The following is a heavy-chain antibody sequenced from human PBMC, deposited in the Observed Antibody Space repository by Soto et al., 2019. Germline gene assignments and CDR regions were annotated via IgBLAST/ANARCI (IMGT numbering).Heavy chain of an antibody. D-gene: IGHD3-10*01. Sequence: QITLKESGPTLVKPTQTLTLTCSFSGFSLNTYGVGVAWIRQPPGKALEWFALIFWDDDKRYRPSLKSRLTITKDTSKNQVVLTMSDVNPVDTASYYCAHRPAIISFTSGEGGDLFDPWGEGTLVIVSS. CDR2: IFWDDDK. V-gene: IGHV2-5*02. J-gene: IGHJ5*02. CDR3: AHRPAIISFTSGEGGDLFDP. CDR1: GFSLNTYGVG.